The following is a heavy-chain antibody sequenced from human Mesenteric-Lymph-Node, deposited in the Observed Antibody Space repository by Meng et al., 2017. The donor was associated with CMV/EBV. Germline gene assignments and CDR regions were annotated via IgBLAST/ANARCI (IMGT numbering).Heavy chain of an antibody. CDR1: GFTFSIYA. CDR3: ARGDYYDSSGYQRHYYYGMDV. Sequence: GGSLRLSCAVSGFTFSIYAMSWVRQAPGKGLEWVSTISGSGGATYYADSVKGRFTISRDNSKNTLYLQMNSLRAEDTAVYYCARGDYYDSSGYQRHYYYGMDVWGQGTTVTVSS. J-gene: IGHJ6*02. D-gene: IGHD3-22*01. V-gene: IGHV3-23*01. CDR2: ISGSGGAT.